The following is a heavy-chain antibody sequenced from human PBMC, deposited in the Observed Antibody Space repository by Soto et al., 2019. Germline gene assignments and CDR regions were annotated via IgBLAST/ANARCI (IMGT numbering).Heavy chain of an antibody. CDR2: IYPGDSDT. CDR1: GYSFTNYW. CDR3: ARYWHSYSLNYYRGMDV. D-gene: IGHD5-18*01. Sequence: ESLKSSCKGSGYSFTNYWIGWVRQMPGKGLEWMGIIYPGDSDTRYSPSFQGQVTISADKSISTAYLQWSSLKASDTAMYYCARYWHSYSLNYYRGMDVWGQGTTVTVSS. J-gene: IGHJ6*02. V-gene: IGHV5-51*01.